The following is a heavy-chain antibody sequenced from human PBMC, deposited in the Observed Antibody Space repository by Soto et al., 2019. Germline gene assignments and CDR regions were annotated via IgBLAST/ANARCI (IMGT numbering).Heavy chain of an antibody. Sequence: GGSLRLSCAASGFTFSSYGMHWVRQAPGKGLEWVAVIWYDGSNKYYADSVKGRFTISRDNSKNTLYLQMNSLRAEDTAVYYCARDCEKLAVAGTNKGYYFDYWGQGTLVTVSS. V-gene: IGHV3-33*01. D-gene: IGHD6-19*01. CDR1: GFTFSSYG. CDR3: ARDCEKLAVAGTNKGYYFDY. CDR2: IWYDGSNK. J-gene: IGHJ4*02.